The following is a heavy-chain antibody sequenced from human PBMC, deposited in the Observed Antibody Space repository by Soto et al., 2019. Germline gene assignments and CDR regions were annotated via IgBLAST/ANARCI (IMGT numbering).Heavy chain of an antibody. Sequence: GGSLRLSCAAPGFTFSDYYMSWIRQAPGKGLEWVSYVSSSGSTIYYADSVKGRFTISRDNAKNSLYLQMNSLRAEDTAVYYCARERAAAGFDYWGQGTLVTVSS. D-gene: IGHD6-13*01. J-gene: IGHJ4*02. V-gene: IGHV3-11*01. CDR3: ARERAAAGFDY. CDR1: GFTFSDYY. CDR2: VSSSGSTI.